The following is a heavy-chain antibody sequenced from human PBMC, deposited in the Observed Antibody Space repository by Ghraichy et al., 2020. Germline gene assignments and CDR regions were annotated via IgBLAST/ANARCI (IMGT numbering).Heavy chain of an antibody. D-gene: IGHD3-22*01. V-gene: IGHV1-18*01. CDR2: ISAYNGNT. Sequence: ASVKVSCKASGYTFTSYGISWVRQAPGQGLEWMGWISAYNGNTNYAQKLQGRVTMTTDTSTSTAYMELRSLRSDDTAVYYCSLDSSGYYPPDYWGQGTLVTVSS. CDR3: SLDSSGYYPPDY. CDR1: GYTFTSYG. J-gene: IGHJ4*02.